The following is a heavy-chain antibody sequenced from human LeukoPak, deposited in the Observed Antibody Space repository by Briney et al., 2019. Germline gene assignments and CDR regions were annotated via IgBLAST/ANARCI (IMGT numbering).Heavy chain of an antibody. CDR2: IYYSGST. CDR3: ARTAADIVVVPAAMAGGYWFDP. J-gene: IGHJ5*02. CDR1: GGSNSSSSYY. V-gene: IGHV4-39*01. D-gene: IGHD2-2*01. Sequence: SETLSLTCTVSGGSNSSSSYYWGWIRQPPGKGLEWIGSIYYSGSTYYNPSLKSRVTISVDTSKNQFSLKLSSVTAADTAVYYCARTAADIVVVPAAMAGGYWFDPWGQGTLVTVSS.